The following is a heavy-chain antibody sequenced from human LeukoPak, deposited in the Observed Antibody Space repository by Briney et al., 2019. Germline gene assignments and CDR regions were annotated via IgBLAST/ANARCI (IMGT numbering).Heavy chain of an antibody. CDR1: GYSFTDFY. J-gene: IGHJ5*02. V-gene: IGHV1-2*02. D-gene: IGHD2-21*01. CDR3: ARADRLHGGPYLIGP. Sequence: ASVKVSCKASGYSFTDFYMHWVRQAPGQGLEWMGWINPNSGGTSSAQKFQGRVTMTRDTSITTVYMEVNWLTSDDTAIYYCARADRLHGGPYLIGPWGQGTLVTVSS. CDR2: INPNSGGT.